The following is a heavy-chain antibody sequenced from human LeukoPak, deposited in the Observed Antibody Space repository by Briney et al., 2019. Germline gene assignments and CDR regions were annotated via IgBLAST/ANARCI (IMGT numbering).Heavy chain of an antibody. V-gene: IGHV4-59*08. CDR3: ARLVSSSWYPDLYDY. Sequence: SETLSLTCTVSGGSISSYYWSWIRQPPGKGLEWIGYIYYSGSTNYNPSLKSRVTISVDTSKNQFSLKLSSVTAADTAVYYCARLVSSSWYPDLYDYWGQGTLVTVSS. D-gene: IGHD6-13*01. CDR2: IYYSGST. CDR1: GGSISSYY. J-gene: IGHJ4*02.